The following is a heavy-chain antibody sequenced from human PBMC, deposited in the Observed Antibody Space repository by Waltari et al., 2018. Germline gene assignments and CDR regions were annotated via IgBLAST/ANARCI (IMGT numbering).Heavy chain of an antibody. Sequence: QVQLQQWGAGLLKPSETLSLTCAVYGGSFSGYYWSWIRQPPGKGLEWIGEINQSGSTNYTPSLKSRVTISVDTSKNQFSLKLSSVTAADTAVYYCARVITMVQGVIINPSYFDYWGQGTLVTVSS. J-gene: IGHJ4*02. CDR3: ARVITMVQGVIINPSYFDY. V-gene: IGHV4-34*01. CDR2: INQSGST. D-gene: IGHD3-10*01. CDR1: GGSFSGYY.